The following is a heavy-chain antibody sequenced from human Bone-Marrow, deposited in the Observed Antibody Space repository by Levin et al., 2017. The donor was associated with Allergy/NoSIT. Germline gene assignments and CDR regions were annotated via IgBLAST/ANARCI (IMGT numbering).Heavy chain of an antibody. CDR2: VSYTGSA. Sequence: RASETLSLTCTVSGASISSSSYYWGWIRQTPGRGLEWVGSVSYTGSALYNPSLKSRLTIVADMSKNQFSLRVISVTAADTAIYYCARHDERLYGFDIWGQGTMVTVSS. CDR3: ARHDERLYGFDI. CDR1: GASISSSSYY. J-gene: IGHJ3*02. V-gene: IGHV4-39*01.